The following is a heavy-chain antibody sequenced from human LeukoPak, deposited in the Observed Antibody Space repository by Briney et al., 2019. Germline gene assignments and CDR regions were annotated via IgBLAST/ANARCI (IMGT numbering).Heavy chain of an antibody. V-gene: IGHV3-21*06. D-gene: IGHD1-26*01. CDR1: GFTFSNYN. CDR2: ITSSGTYT. Sequence: GGSLRLSCADSGFTFSNYNMNWVRQAPGKAMEWVSSITSSGTYTFYADSVKGRFTISRDNAKNSLYLQMNSLRADDTAVYYCARDKIVGATYFDYWGQGTLVTVSS. J-gene: IGHJ4*02. CDR3: ARDKIVGATYFDY.